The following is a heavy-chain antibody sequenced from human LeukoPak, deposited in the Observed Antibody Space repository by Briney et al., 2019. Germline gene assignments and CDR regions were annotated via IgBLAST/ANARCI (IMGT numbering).Heavy chain of an antibody. CDR2: ISGSGDNT. V-gene: IGHV3-23*01. Sequence: GRSLRLSCAASGFTFNNYAMSWVRQAPGKGLEWVSAISGSGDNTYYADSVKGRFTISRDNSKNTVYMQMNSLRVEDTAVYYCAKGGYCSSTSCYRVGYYYGMDVWGQGTTVTVSS. CDR3: AKGGYCSSTSCYRVGYYYGMDV. J-gene: IGHJ6*02. CDR1: GFTFNNYA. D-gene: IGHD2-2*02.